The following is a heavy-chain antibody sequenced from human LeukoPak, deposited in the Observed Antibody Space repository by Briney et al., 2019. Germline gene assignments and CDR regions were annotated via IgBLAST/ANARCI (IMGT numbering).Heavy chain of an antibody. D-gene: IGHD2-2*01. Sequence: GGSLRLSCAASRFTFSSYWMSWVRQAPGKGLEWVANIKHDGSETYYVDSVKGRFTVSRDNARNSLYLQMNSLRAEDTAVYYCARGPLQYCSSTSCYSSYYYYGMDVWGQGTTVTVSS. CDR3: ARGPLQYCSSTSCYSSYYYYGMDV. CDR2: IKHDGSET. CDR1: RFTFSSYW. V-gene: IGHV3-7*01. J-gene: IGHJ6*02.